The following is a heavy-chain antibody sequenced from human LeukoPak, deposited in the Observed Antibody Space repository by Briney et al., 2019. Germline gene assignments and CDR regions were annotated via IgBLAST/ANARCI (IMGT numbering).Heavy chain of an antibody. CDR1: GFTFSNYA. V-gene: IGHV3-23*01. CDR3: ARRSGIAVAGAFDY. D-gene: IGHD6-19*01. CDR2: ISGSGDST. J-gene: IGHJ4*02. Sequence: GGSLRLSCAASGFTFSNYAMRWVRQAPGKGLEWVSGISGSGDSTYYADSVKGRFTISRDNSKNTLYLQMNSLRAEDTAVYYCARRSGIAVAGAFDYWGQGTLATVSS.